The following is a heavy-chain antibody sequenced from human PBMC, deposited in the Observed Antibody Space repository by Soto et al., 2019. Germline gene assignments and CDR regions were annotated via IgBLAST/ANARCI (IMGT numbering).Heavy chain of an antibody. J-gene: IGHJ3*02. D-gene: IGHD2-8*01. CDR3: ARDLGYCTNGVCYTEAFDI. V-gene: IGHV4-59*01. Sequence: LSLTCTVSGGSISSYYWSWIRQPPGRGLEWIGYIYYSGSTNYNPSLKSRVTISVDTSKNQFSLKLSSVTAADTAVYYCARDLGYCTNGVCYTEAFDIWGQGTMVTVSS. CDR1: GGSISSYY. CDR2: IYYSGST.